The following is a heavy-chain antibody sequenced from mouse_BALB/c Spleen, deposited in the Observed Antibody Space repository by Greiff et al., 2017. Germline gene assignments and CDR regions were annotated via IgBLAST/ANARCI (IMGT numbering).Heavy chain of an antibody. CDR1: GISITTGNYR. Sequence: VQLKESGPGLVKPSQTVSLTCTVTGISITTGNYRWSWIRQFPGNKLEWIGYIYYSGTITYNPSLTSRTTITRDTSKNQFFLEMNSLTAEDTATYYCARDPPYYGSPYWYFDVWGAGTTVTVSS. J-gene: IGHJ1*01. CDR3: ARDPPYYGSPYWYFDV. D-gene: IGHD1-1*01. CDR2: IYYSGTI. V-gene: IGHV3-5*02.